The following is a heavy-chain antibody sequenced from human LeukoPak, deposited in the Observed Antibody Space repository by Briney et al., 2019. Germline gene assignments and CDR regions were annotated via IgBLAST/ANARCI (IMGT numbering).Heavy chain of an antibody. CDR2: IWHDGSSK. J-gene: IGHJ4*02. CDR3: AKDAERGFDYSNSLEY. D-gene: IGHD4-11*01. V-gene: IGHV3-30*02. CDR1: GFTFSHYG. Sequence: PGGSLRLSCAASGFTFSHYGMHWVRQAPGKGLEWVAFIWHDGSSKFYADSVKGRFTISRDNFMKTVYLQMNSLRAEDTALYYCAKDAERGFDYSNSLEYWGQEVLVTVSS.